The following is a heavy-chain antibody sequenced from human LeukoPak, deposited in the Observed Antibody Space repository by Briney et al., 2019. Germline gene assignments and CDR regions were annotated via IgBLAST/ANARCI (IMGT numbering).Heavy chain of an antibody. CDR3: ARRQYSGSHFYVDY. D-gene: IGHD1-26*01. Sequence: GESLKISCKGSGYTFTNYWIAWVRPMPGKGLEWVGIIFPGDSDTRYTPSFQVQLTISADKSISTAYLQWSSLRASDTAVYYCARRQYSGSHFYVDYWGQGTLVTVSS. CDR2: IFPGDSDT. CDR1: GYTFTNYW. V-gene: IGHV5-51*01. J-gene: IGHJ4*02.